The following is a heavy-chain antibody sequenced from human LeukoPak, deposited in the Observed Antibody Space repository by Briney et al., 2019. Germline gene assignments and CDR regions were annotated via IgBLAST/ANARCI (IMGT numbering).Heavy chain of an antibody. Sequence: GGSLRLSCAASGFTFSSYGMHWVRQAPGKGLEWGAVISYDGSNKYYADSVKGRFTTSRDNSKNTLYLQMNSLRTEDTAVYYCAKDHDSSGYYYFDYWGQGTLVTVSS. CDR2: ISYDGSNK. CDR1: GFTFSSYG. CDR3: AKDHDSSGYYYFDY. J-gene: IGHJ4*02. D-gene: IGHD3-22*01. V-gene: IGHV3-30*18.